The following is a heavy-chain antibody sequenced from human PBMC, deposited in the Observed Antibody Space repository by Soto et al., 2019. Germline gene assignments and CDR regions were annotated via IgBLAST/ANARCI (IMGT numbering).Heavy chain of an antibody. D-gene: IGHD3-22*01. CDR1: GYTLTELS. CDR2: FDPEDGET. J-gene: IGHJ4*02. CDR3: ATSFTMIVVVITGFDY. V-gene: IGHV1-24*01. Sequence: ASVKVSCKVSGYTLTELSMRGVRQAPGKGLEWMGGFDPEDGETIYAQKFQGRVTMTEDTSTDTAYMELSSLRSEDTAVYYCATSFTMIVVVITGFDYWGQGTLVTVSS.